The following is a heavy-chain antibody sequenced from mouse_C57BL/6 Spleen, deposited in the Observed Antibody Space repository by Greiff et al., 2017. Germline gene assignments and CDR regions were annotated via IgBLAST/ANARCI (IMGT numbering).Heavy chain of an antibody. CDR1: GFTFSSYA. V-gene: IGHV5-4*01. J-gene: IGHJ3*01. CDR3: AREEGDYDEFAY. CDR2: ISDGGSYT. D-gene: IGHD2-4*01. Sequence: DVKLVESGGGLVKPGGSLKLSCAASGFTFSSYAMSWVRQTPEKRLEWVATISDGGSYTYYPDNVKGRSTISRDNAKNNLYLQMSHLKSEDTAMYYCAREEGDYDEFAYWGQGTLVTVSA.